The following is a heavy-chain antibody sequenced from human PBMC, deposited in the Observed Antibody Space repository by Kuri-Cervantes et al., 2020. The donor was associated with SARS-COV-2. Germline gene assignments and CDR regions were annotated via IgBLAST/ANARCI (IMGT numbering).Heavy chain of an antibody. J-gene: IGHJ6*03. CDR1: GFTFSSYA. Sequence: GESLKISCAASGFTFSSYAMHWVRQAPGKGLEWVAFIRYDGSNKYYADSVKGRFTISRDNSKNTLYLQMNSLRAEDTAVYYCAKLFGKAAAGNRYYYYYMDVWGQGTLVTVSS. D-gene: IGHD6-13*01. CDR3: AKLFGKAAAGNRYYYYYMDV. CDR2: IRYDGSNK. V-gene: IGHV3-30*02.